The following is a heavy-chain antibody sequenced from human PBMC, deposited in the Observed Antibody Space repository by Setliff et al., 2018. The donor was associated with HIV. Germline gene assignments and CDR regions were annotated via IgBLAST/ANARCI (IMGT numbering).Heavy chain of an antibody. J-gene: IGHJ5*02. CDR3: ARHEGYNDFLTGYFRYKWYDP. D-gene: IGHD3-9*01. CDR1: GGSIASSTHY. Sequence: ETLSLTCTVSGGSIASSTHYWAWIRQPPGKGLEWIGSVYYNGATDHNPSLKSRVTISVDTSNQQFSLKLSSVTAADTAVYYCARHEGYNDFLTGYFRYKWYDPWGQGTLVTVS. CDR2: VYYNGAT. V-gene: IGHV4-39*01.